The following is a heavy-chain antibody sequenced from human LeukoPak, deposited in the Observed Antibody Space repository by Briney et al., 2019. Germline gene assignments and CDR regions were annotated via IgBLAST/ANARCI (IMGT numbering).Heavy chain of an antibody. J-gene: IGHJ2*01. V-gene: IGHV5-51*01. CDR3: ARRVVNNRNWYFDL. CDR1: GYSFTSYW. CDR2: IYPGDSDT. Sequence: GESLQISSWGSGYSFTSYWIGWVRPMPGKGVEWMGTIYPGDSDTRYSPSFQGQVTISADKSISTAYLQWSSLKASDTAMYYCARRVVNNRNWYFDLWGRGTLVTVSS. D-gene: IGHD4-23*01.